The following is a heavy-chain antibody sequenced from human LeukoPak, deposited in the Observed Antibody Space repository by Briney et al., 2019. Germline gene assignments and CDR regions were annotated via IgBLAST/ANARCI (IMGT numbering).Heavy chain of an antibody. J-gene: IGHJ4*02. D-gene: IGHD2-2*02. CDR3: ARVRQLYTLGCQNFDY. CDR2: THVDGKT. CDR1: DLIVSINY. Sequence: PGGSLRLSCAASDLIVSINYMAWVRRAPGRGLERVSMTHVDGKTYYADSVKGRFTVSRDYSNNTMYLQMNTLSAEDTAIYYCARVRQLYTLGCQNFDYWGQGTRVTVSS. V-gene: IGHV3-66*01.